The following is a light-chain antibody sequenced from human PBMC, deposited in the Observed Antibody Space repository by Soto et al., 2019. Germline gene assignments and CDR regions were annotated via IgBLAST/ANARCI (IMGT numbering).Light chain of an antibody. Sequence: DMQVTQSPSTLSASVGDTVTITCRASQSISSWLAWYQQKSGKAPKLLIHDGSTLQSGVPSRFSGSGSGTDFTLTISCLQPDEFATYYCQHYSSYSPTFGPGTTVAIK. J-gene: IGKJ3*01. CDR2: DGS. CDR3: QHYSSYSPT. V-gene: IGKV1-5*01. CDR1: QSISSW.